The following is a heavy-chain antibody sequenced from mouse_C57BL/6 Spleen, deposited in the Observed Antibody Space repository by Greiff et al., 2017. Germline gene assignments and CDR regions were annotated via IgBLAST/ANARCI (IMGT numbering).Heavy chain of an antibody. J-gene: IGHJ2*01. D-gene: IGHD1-1*01. CDR2: IYPRSGNS. V-gene: IGHV1-81*01. CDR3: AINLNYYGSRGGSY. Sequence: QVQLKQSGAELARPGASVKLSCKASGYTFTSYGISWVKQRTGQGLEWIGEIYPRSGNSYYNEKVQGKATLTADKSSSTAYMELRSLTSEDSAVYFCAINLNYYGSRGGSYWGQGTTLTVSS. CDR1: GYTFTSYG.